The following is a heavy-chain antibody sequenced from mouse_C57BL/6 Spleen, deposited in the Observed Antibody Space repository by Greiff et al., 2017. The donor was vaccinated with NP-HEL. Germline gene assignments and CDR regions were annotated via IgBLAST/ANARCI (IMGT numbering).Heavy chain of an antibody. D-gene: IGHD1-1*01. CDR2: IDPSDSYT. J-gene: IGHJ4*01. V-gene: IGHV1-69*01. Sequence: VQLQQPGAELVMPGASVKLSCKASGYTFTSYWMHWVKQRPGQGLEWIGEIDPSDSYTNYNQKFKGKSTLTVDKSSSTAYMQLSSLTSEDSAVYYCARGIDYYGSSYAMDYWGQGTSVTVSS. CDR1: GYTFTSYW. CDR3: ARGIDYYGSSYAMDY.